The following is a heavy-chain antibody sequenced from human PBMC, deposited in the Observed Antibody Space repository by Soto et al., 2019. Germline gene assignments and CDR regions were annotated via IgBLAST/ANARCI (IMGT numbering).Heavy chain of an antibody. J-gene: IGHJ4*02. D-gene: IGHD4-17*01. CDR2: ISGSGGST. CDR3: ATQKYGDYSFDY. V-gene: IGHV3-23*01. Sequence: GGSLRLSCAASGFTFSSYAMSWVRQAPGKGLEWVSAISGSGGSTYYADSVKGRFTISRDNSKNTLYLQMNSLRAEDTAVYYCATQKYGDYSFDYWGQGTLVTVSS. CDR1: GFTFSSYA.